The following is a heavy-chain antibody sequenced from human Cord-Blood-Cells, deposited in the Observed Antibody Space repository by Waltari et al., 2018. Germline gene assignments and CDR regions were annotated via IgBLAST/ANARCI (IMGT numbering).Heavy chain of an antibody. CDR2: INPNSGGT. Sequence: QVQLVPSGAAVKKPGASVKVSCKASGYTFTGYYMHGVRAAPGQGLEWMGWINPNSGGTNYAQKFQGWVTMTRDTSISTAYMELSRLRSDDTAVYYCAIGLVYYYYGMDVWGQGTTVTVSS. D-gene: IGHD6-19*01. J-gene: IGHJ6*02. CDR1: GYTFTGYY. CDR3: AIGLVYYYYGMDV. V-gene: IGHV1-2*04.